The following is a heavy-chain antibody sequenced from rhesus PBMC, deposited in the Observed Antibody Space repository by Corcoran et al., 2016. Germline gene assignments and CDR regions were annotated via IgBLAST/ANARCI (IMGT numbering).Heavy chain of an antibody. CDR3: ARDSGS. D-gene: IGHD6-25*01. CDR1: GFTFSSYG. J-gene: IGHJ4*01. CDR2: INNGGDST. Sequence: EVQLVETGGGLVQPGGSLKLSCAASGFTFSSYGMNWVRQAPGKGLEWVSAINNGGDSTYYAVSVKGRFTISRDNSKSTLSLQMNSLGAEDTAVYYCARDSGSWGQGVLVTVSS. V-gene: IGHV3S5*01.